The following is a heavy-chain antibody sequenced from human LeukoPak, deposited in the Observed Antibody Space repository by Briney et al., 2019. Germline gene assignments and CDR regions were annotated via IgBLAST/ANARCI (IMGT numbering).Heavy chain of an antibody. CDR2: SDPEDGET. D-gene: IGHD6-13*01. V-gene: IGHV1-24*01. CDR3: ATDLGIAAPFDY. CDR1: GYTLTELS. J-gene: IGHJ4*02. Sequence: ASVKVSCKVSGYTLTELSMHWVRQAPGEGLEWMGGSDPEDGETIYAQKFQGRVTMTEDTSTDTAYMELSSLRSEDTAVYYCATDLGIAAPFDYWGQGTLVTVSS.